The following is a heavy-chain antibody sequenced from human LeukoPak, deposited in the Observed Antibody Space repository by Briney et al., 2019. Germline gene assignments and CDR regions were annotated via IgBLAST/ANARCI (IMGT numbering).Heavy chain of an antibody. CDR1: GGSISSGGYS. V-gene: IGHV4-30-2*01. CDR3: AREKADYYYGMDV. CDR2: IYHSGST. Sequence: SETLSLTCAVSGGSISSGGYSWSWIRQPPGKGLEWIGYIYHSGSTYYNPSLKSRVTISVDRSKNRFSLKLSSVTAADTAVYYCAREKADYYYGMDVWGQGTTVTVSS. J-gene: IGHJ6*02.